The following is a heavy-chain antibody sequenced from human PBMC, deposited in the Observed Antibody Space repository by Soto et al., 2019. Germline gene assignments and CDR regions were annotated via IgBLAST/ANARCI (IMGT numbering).Heavy chain of an antibody. CDR1: GYTFTSYA. J-gene: IGHJ4*02. CDR3: ARDYYDSRGGRDYYFDY. V-gene: IGHV1-3*01. CDR2: INAGNGNT. Sequence: GASVKVSCKASGYTFTSYAMHWVRQAPGQRLEWMGWINAGNGNTKYSQKFQGRVTITRDTSASTAYMELSSLRSEDTAVYYFARDYYDSRGGRDYYFDYWGQGTLVTVSS. D-gene: IGHD3-22*01.